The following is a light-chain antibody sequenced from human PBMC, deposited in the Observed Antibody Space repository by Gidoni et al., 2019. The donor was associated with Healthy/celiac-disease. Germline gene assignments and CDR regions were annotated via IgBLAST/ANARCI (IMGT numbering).Light chain of an antibody. V-gene: IGKV1-5*01. CDR2: DAS. Sequence: DIQMTQSPSTLSASVGDRVTITCRASQSISNWLAWYQQKPGKAPKLLIYDASSLKSGVPSRFSGSGSGTEFTLTISSLQPDDFATYYCQHWTFGQGTKVEIK. CDR3: QHWT. CDR1: QSISNW. J-gene: IGKJ1*01.